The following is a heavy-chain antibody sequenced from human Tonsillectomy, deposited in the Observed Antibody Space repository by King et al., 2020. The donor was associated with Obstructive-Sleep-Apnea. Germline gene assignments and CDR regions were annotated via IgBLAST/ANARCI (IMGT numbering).Heavy chain of an antibody. CDR2: IRVKXXGGTT. CDR3: SXVMDXXXWGXYYY. J-gene: IGHJ4*02. Sequence: VQLVESGGKLVQPGRSLRLSCTASGFTXGDYGMSWFRQAPGKGLEWVAFIRVKXXGGTTXYAASVKGRFTISRDDSKSIAYLQMNSLQTEDTAVYXCSXVMDXXXWGXYYYWGQGTLVTVXS. V-gene: IGHV3-49*03. D-gene: IGHD3-16*01. CDR1: GFTXGDYG.